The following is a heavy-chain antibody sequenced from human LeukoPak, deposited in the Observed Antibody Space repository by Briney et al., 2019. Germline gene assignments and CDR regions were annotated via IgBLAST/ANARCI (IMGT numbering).Heavy chain of an antibody. CDR2: IIPIFGTA. CDR3: ASSRPDSNYYYYYGMDV. V-gene: IGHV1-69*13. CDR1: GGTFSSYA. J-gene: IGHJ6*02. D-gene: IGHD4-11*01. Sequence: SVKVSCKASGGTFSSYAISWVRQAPGQGLEWMGGIIPIFGTANYAQKFQGRVTITADESTSTAYMELSSLRSEDTAVYYCASSRPDSNYYYYYGMDVWGQGTTVTVSS.